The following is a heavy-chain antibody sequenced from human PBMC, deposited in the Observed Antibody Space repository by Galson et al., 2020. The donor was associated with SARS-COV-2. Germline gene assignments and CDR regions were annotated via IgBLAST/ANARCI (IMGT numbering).Heavy chain of an antibody. V-gene: IGHV1-2*02. Sequence: GESLKISCKASGYTFTGYYMHWVRQAPGQGLEWMGWINPNSGGTNYAQKFQGRVTMTRDTSISTAYMELSRLRSDDTAVYYCARALEFGYYDSSGYPSRYWGQGTLVTVSS. CDR2: INPNSGGT. CDR1: GYTFTGYY. D-gene: IGHD3-22*01. J-gene: IGHJ4*02. CDR3: ARALEFGYYDSSGYPSRY.